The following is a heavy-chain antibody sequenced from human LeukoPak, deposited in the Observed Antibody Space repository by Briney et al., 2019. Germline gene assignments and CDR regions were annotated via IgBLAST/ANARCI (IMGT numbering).Heavy chain of an antibody. CDR1: GGSISSSSYY. CDR3: ARVSGDGWFDP. D-gene: IGHD3-10*01. Sequence: SETLSLTCTVPGGSISSSSYYWGWIRQPPGKGLEWIGSIYYSGSTYYNPSLKSRVTISVDTSKNQFSLKLSSVTAADTAVYYCARVSGDGWFDPWGQGTLVTVSS. V-gene: IGHV4-39*07. CDR2: IYYSGST. J-gene: IGHJ5*02.